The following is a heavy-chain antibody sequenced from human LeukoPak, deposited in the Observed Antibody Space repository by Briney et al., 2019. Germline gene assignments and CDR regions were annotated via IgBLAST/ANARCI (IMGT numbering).Heavy chain of an antibody. Sequence: PGGSLRLSCAASGFTFSSYRMSWVRQAPGKGLEWVANIKQDESEKYYVDSVKGRFTISRDNAKNSLYLQMNSLRAEDTAVYYCARISTVTTNGLFDYWGQGTLVTVSS. V-gene: IGHV3-7*01. CDR3: ARISTVTTNGLFDY. J-gene: IGHJ4*02. D-gene: IGHD4-17*01. CDR2: IKQDESEK. CDR1: GFTFSSYR.